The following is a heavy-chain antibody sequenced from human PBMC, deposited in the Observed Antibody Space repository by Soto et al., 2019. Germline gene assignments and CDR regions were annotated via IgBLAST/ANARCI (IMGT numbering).Heavy chain of an antibody. CDR3: ATHPPYGPLDH. V-gene: IGHV4-39*01. Sequence: WSRKRQPPGKGLEWIGNIYYSENTYYNPSLKSRVTISVDTSKNQFSLRLTSVTAVDTAVYYCATHPPYGPLDHWGQGTLVTVSS. CDR2: IYYSENT. J-gene: IGHJ4*02. D-gene: IGHD4-17*01.